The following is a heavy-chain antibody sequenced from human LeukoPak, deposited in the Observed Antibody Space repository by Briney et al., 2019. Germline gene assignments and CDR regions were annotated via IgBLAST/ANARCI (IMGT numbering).Heavy chain of an antibody. CDR2: ISSNGGST. CDR3: VADYYDSSGYYLWY. Sequence: GGSLRLSRAASGFSFSSNGMSWVRQAPGKGLEYVSAISSNGGSTYYADSVKGRFTISRDNSKNTLYLQMSSLRAEDTAVYYCVADYYDSSGYYLWYWGQGTLVTVSS. D-gene: IGHD3-22*01. V-gene: IGHV3-64D*06. CDR1: GFSFSSNG. J-gene: IGHJ4*02.